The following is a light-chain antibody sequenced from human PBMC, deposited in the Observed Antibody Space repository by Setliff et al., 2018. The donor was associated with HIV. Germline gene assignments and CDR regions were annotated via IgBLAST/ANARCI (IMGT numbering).Light chain of an antibody. Sequence: DIVMTQSPDSLAVSLGERATINCKSSQSVLYSSNNKNYVAWYRQKAGQSPRLLTYWASTRESGVPDRFSGSGSGTDFTLTISSLQAEDVAVYYCQQYYSTPPTFGGGTKV. CDR2: WAS. CDR1: QSVLYSSNNKNY. CDR3: QQYYSTPPT. J-gene: IGKJ4*01. V-gene: IGKV4-1*01.